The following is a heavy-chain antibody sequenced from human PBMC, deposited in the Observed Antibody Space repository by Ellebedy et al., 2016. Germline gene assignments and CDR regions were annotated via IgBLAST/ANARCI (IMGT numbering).Heavy chain of an antibody. D-gene: IGHD3-3*01. Sequence: GESLKISXAASGFTFSSYWMSWVRQAPGKGLEWVANIKQDGSEKYYVDSVKGRFTISRDNAKNSLYLQMNSLRAEDTAVYYCARDQRVTTIFGVVILGAENAFDIWGQGTMVTVSS. V-gene: IGHV3-7*01. CDR3: ARDQRVTTIFGVVILGAENAFDI. CDR2: IKQDGSEK. CDR1: GFTFSSYW. J-gene: IGHJ3*02.